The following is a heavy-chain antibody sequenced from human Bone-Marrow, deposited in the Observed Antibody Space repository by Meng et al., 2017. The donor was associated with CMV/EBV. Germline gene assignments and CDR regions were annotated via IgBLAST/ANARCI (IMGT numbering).Heavy chain of an antibody. CDR1: GFTFDDYT. CDR2: ISWDGGST. Sequence: GESLKISCAASGFTFDDYTMHWVRQAPGKGLEWVSLISWDGGSTYYADSVKGRFTISRDNSKNSLYLQMNSLRTGDTALYYCAKDIGCSSTSCYHGMDVWGQGTTVTVSS. D-gene: IGHD2-2*01. CDR3: AKDIGCSSTSCYHGMDV. V-gene: IGHV3-43*01. J-gene: IGHJ6*02.